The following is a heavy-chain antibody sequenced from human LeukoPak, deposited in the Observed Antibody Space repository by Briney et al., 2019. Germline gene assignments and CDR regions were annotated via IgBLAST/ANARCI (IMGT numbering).Heavy chain of an antibody. CDR3: ATNRPTIFGVVAGFDP. Sequence: ASVKVSCKVSGYTLTELSMHWVRQAPGKGLDWMGGFDPEDGETIYAQKFQGRVTMTEDTSTDTAYMELSSLGSEDTAVYYCATNRPTIFGVVAGFDPWGQGTLVTVSS. D-gene: IGHD3-3*01. CDR1: GYTLTELS. J-gene: IGHJ5*02. V-gene: IGHV1-24*01. CDR2: FDPEDGET.